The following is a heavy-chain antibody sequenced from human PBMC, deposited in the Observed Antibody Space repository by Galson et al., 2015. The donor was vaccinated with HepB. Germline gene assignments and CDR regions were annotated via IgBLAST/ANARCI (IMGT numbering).Heavy chain of an antibody. CDR1: GFIFSSYG. D-gene: IGHD5-12*01. CDR3: AKAPYSGYDSGFHY. CDR2: ISYDGSYK. Sequence: SLRLSCAASGFIFSSYGFHWVRQAPGRGLEWLAVISYDGSYKYYADSVKGRFTISRDNSNNTVHMQMSSLRTEDTAVYYCAKAPYSGYDSGFHYWGQGTLVTVSS. V-gene: IGHV3-30*18. J-gene: IGHJ4*02.